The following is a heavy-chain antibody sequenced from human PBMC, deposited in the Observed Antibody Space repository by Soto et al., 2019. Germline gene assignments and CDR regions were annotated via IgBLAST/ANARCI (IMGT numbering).Heavy chain of an antibody. CDR3: ARVNYCSGGSCYSRYYYMDV. D-gene: IGHD2-15*01. CDR2: ISAYNGNT. J-gene: IGHJ6*03. V-gene: IGHV1-18*01. Sequence: ASVKVSCKASGYTFTSYGISWVRQAPGQGLEWMGWISAYNGNTNYAQKLQGRVTMTTDTSTSTAYMELRSPRSDDTAVYYCARVNYCSGGSCYSRYYYMDVWGKGTTVTVSS. CDR1: GYTFTSYG.